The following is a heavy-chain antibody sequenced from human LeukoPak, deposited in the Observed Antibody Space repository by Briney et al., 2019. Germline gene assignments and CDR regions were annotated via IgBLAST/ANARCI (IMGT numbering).Heavy chain of an antibody. V-gene: IGHV1-46*01. J-gene: IGHJ3*02. Sequence: ASVKVSCKASGYTFISYYMHWVRQAPGQGLEWLGIINPSGGSTTYAQKFRGRVTVTRDTSTSTVYMELSSLRSEDTAVYYCARVTTSDAFDIWGQGTMVTVSS. CDR1: GYTFISYY. CDR3: ARVTTSDAFDI. CDR2: INPSGGST. D-gene: IGHD4-17*01.